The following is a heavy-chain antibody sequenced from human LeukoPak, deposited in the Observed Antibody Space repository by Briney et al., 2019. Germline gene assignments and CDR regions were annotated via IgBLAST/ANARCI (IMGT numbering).Heavy chain of an antibody. CDR1: GFTFSSYW. J-gene: IGHJ4*02. D-gene: IGHD4-17*01. Sequence: GGSLRLSCAVSGFTFSSYWMNWVRQVPGKGLVWVSHINTFGTTATYAESVKGRFTISRDDAKNTLYLQMNSLRVEDTAVYYCAKDLTDHGNFDYWGQGTLVTVSS. V-gene: IGHV3-74*01. CDR2: INTFGTTA. CDR3: AKDLTDHGNFDY.